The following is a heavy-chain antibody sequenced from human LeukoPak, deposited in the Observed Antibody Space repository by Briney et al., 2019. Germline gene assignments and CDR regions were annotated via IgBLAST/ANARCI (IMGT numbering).Heavy chain of an antibody. D-gene: IGHD3-10*01. V-gene: IGHV1-2*02. Sequence: GASVKVSCKASGYTFTGYYMHWVRQAPGQGLEWMGWINPNSGGTNYAQKFQGRVTMTRDTSISTAYMELSRLRSYDTAVYYCARVDEITMVRGVLGYWGQGTLVTVSS. CDR1: GYTFTGYY. CDR2: INPNSGGT. J-gene: IGHJ4*02. CDR3: ARVDEITMVRGVLGY.